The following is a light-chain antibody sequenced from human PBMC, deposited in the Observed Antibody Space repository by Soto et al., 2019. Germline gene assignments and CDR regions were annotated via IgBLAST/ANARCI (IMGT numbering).Light chain of an antibody. CDR2: AAS. Sequence: DIQMTQSPSSLSASVGDRVTITCRASQTISNYLNWYQQKPGNAPNLLIYAASSLQSGVPSRFSGSGSGTDFTLTISSLQPEDFATYYCQQSYSTPLTFGGGTKVDI. CDR1: QTISNY. V-gene: IGKV1-39*01. J-gene: IGKJ4*01. CDR3: QQSYSTPLT.